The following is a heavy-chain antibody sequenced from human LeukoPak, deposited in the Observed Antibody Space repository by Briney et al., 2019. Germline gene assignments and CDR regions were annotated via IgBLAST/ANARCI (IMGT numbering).Heavy chain of an antibody. V-gene: IGHV3-30*04. Sequence: PGGSLRLSCAAPGFTFSSYAMHSVRQAPGKGLGWEAVISYDGSNKYYADSVKGRFTISRDNSKNTLYLQMNSLRAEDTAVYYCATGTDYGDYSSLSLDVWGKGTTVTVSS. J-gene: IGHJ6*04. CDR3: ATGTDYGDYSSLSLDV. D-gene: IGHD4-17*01. CDR2: ISYDGSNK. CDR1: GFTFSSYA.